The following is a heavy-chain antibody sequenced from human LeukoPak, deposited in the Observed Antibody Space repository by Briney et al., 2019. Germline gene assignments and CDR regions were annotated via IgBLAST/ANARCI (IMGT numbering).Heavy chain of an antibody. D-gene: IGHD3-10*01. V-gene: IGHV2-5*01. CDR3: AYRPYGSGSHFDS. Sequence: VCGPTLVSPTQTLTLTCTFSGFALNTRGVGVGWIRQPPGKTLEWLVIVYWNDDNSYSPSLKSRLTITKDTSTNQVVLTMTNMDPVDTATYYCAYRPYGSGSHFDSWGQGTLVTVSS. CDR2: VYWNDDN. J-gene: IGHJ4*02. CDR1: GFALNTRGVG.